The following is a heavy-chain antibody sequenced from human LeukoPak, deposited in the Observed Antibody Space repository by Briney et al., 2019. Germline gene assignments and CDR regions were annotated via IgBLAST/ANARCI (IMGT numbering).Heavy chain of an antibody. J-gene: IGHJ4*02. CDR3: TSGLLWFGELSPPGY. Sequence: GASVKVSCKASGYTFTNYAIHWVRQAPGQRLEWMGWINAGNDNTKYSQKFQGRVTITRDTSASTVYMELSSLRSEDTAVYYCTSGLLWFGELSPPGYWGQGTLITVSS. CDR2: INAGNDNT. V-gene: IGHV1-3*01. CDR1: GYTFTNYA. D-gene: IGHD3-10*01.